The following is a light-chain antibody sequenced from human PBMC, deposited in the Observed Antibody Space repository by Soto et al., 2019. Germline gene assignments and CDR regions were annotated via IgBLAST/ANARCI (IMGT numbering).Light chain of an antibody. Sequence: DIQMTQSPSSLSASVGDRVTITCRASQSISSYLNWYQQKPGKAPKLLIYAASSWQSGVPSRFSGSGSGTDFTLTISSLQPEDFATYYCQQSDSTPHTFGQGTKLEIK. CDR1: QSISSY. J-gene: IGKJ2*01. CDR2: AAS. CDR3: QQSDSTPHT. V-gene: IGKV1-39*01.